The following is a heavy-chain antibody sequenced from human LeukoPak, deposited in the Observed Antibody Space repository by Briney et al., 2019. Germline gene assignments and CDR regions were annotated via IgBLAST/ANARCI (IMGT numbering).Heavy chain of an antibody. J-gene: IGHJ5*02. CDR1: GFTFSNHA. CDR3: AKDVWWSVS. Sequence: PGGSLRLSCVASGFTFSNHAMTWVRQAPGKGLEWVSAISANGVDTFNAPSVKGRFTISRDNSKNTLYLQINSLRAEDTAIYYCAKDVWWSVSWGQGTLVTVSS. CDR2: ISANGVDT. D-gene: IGHD2-8*02. V-gene: IGHV3-23*01.